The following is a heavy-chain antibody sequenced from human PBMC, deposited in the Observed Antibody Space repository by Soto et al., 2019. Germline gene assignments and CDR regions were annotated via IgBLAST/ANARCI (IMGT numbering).Heavy chain of an antibody. CDR1: GFTFDDYA. CDR3: AKDLGYSSSWYYFDY. V-gene: IGHV3-9*01. D-gene: IGHD6-13*01. Sequence: PGGSLRLSCAASGFTFDDYAMHWVRQAPGKGLEWVSGISWNSGSIGYADSVKGRFTISRDNAKNSLYLQMNSLRAEDTALYYCAKDLGYSSSWYYFDYWGQGTLVTVS. J-gene: IGHJ4*02. CDR2: ISWNSGSI.